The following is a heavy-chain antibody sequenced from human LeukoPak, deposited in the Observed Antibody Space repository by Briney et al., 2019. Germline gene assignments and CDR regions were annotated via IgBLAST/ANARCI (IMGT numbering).Heavy chain of an antibody. J-gene: IGHJ3*02. CDR3: ARGDPFYAFDI. CDR2: IYYSGST. CDR1: GDSITSYY. Sequence: SETLSLTCTVSGDSITSYYWSWTRQPPGKGLEWFGYIYYSGSTNYNPSLKSRVTISLDTSRTQFSLKLSSVTAADTAVYYCARGDPFYAFDIWGQGTMVTVSS. V-gene: IGHV4-59*08.